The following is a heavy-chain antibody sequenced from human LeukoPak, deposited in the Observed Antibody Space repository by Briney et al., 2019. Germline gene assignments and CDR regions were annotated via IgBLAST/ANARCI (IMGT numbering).Heavy chain of an antibody. V-gene: IGHV1-69*13. CDR3: ARAEWELPNWFDP. Sequence: ASVKVSCKASGGTFSSYAISWVRQAPGQGLEWMGGIIPIFGTANYAQKFQGRVTITADESTSTAYMELSSLRSEDTAVYYCARAEWELPNWFDPWGQGTLVTVSP. CDR1: GGTFSSYA. D-gene: IGHD1-26*01. J-gene: IGHJ5*02. CDR2: IIPIFGTA.